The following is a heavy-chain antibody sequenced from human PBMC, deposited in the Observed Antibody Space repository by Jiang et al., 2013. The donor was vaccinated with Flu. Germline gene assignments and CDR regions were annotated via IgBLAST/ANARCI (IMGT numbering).Heavy chain of an antibody. CDR2: INPNSGGT. D-gene: IGHD4-17*01. CDR1: GYTFTGYY. Sequence: EVKKPGASVKVSCKASGYTFTGYYMHWVRQAPGQGLEWMGWINPNSGGTNYAQKFQGWVTMTRDTSISTAYMELSRLRSDDTAVYYCARSCGNGMGSEYGDCFDYWGQGTLVTVSS. CDR3: ARSCGNGMGSEYGDCFDY. V-gene: IGHV1-2*04. J-gene: IGHJ4*02.